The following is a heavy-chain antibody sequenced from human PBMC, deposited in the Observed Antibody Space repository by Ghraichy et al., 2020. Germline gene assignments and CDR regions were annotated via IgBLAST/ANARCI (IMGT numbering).Heavy chain of an antibody. CDR3: ANPTSGWYVFGY. V-gene: IGHV3-23*01. J-gene: IGHJ4*02. D-gene: IGHD6-19*01. Sequence: GGYLRLSCAASGSPFSNYAMSWVRQAPGKGLEWVSAISGSGDFTYYADSVKGRFTISRDNSKNTLYLQMNSLRAEDTAMYYCANPTSGWYVFGYWGQGTLATVSS. CDR2: ISGSGDFT. CDR1: GSPFSNYA.